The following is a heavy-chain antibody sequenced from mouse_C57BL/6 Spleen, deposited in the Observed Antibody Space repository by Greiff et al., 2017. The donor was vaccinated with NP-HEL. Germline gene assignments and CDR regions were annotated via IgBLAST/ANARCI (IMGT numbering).Heavy chain of an antibody. Sequence: EVQLQQSGAELVRPGASVKLSCTASGFNIKDDYMHWVKQRPEQGLEWIGWIDPENGDTEYASKFQGKATITAETSSNTAYLQLSSLTSEDTAVYYCTPLDSSGYWFAYWGQGTLVTVSA. J-gene: IGHJ3*01. D-gene: IGHD3-2*02. V-gene: IGHV14-4*01. CDR2: IDPENGDT. CDR3: TPLDSSGYWFAY. CDR1: GFNIKDDY.